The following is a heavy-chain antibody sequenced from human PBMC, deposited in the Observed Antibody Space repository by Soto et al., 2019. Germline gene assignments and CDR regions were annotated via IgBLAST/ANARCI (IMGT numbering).Heavy chain of an antibody. CDR3: ARALPPMTPVSPCWFGT. CDR2: INAGNGNT. Sequence: QVQLVQSGAEVKKPGASVKVSCKASGYTFTSYAMHWVRQAPGQRLEWMGWINAGNGNTKYSQKFQGRVTITRDTSASTVYMELSSLRTEDTPVYYCARALPPMTPVSPCWFGTWGQGTLVTVS. CDR1: GYTFTSYA. J-gene: IGHJ5*02. V-gene: IGHV1-3*01. D-gene: IGHD4-17*01.